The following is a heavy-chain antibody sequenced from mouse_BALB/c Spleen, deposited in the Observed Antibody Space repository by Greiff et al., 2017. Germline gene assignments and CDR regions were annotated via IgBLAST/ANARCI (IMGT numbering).Heavy chain of an antibody. CDR2: INPSNGRT. CDR3: ARFGNYLYYAMDY. CDR1: GYTFTSYW. D-gene: IGHD2-1*01. V-gene: IGHV1S81*02. Sequence: QVQLQQPGAELVKPGASVKLSCKASGYTFTSYWMHWVKQRPGQGLEWIGEINPSNGRTNYNEKFKSKATLTVDKSSSTAYMQLSSLTSEDSAVYYCARFGNYLYYAMDYWGQGTSVTVSS. J-gene: IGHJ4*01.